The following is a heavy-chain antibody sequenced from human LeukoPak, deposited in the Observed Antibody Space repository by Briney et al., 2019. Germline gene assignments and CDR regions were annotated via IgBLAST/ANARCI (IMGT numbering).Heavy chain of an antibody. CDR1: GYTFTTYT. CDR3: ASSRGYDVGGYFDY. Sequence: ASVKVSCKASGYTFTTYTIHWVRQAPGQRLEWMGWINAGNDNTKYSQKFQDRDTIIRDTSASTAYMELSSLRSEDTAVYYCASSRGYDVGGYFDYWGQGTLVTVSS. V-gene: IGHV1-3*01. D-gene: IGHD5-12*01. CDR2: INAGNDNT. J-gene: IGHJ4*02.